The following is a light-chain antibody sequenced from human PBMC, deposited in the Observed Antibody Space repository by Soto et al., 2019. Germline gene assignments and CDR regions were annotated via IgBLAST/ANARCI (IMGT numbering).Light chain of an antibody. V-gene: IGLV2-14*01. CDR3: SSYTTTTRL. Sequence: QSALTQPASVSGSPGQSITISCTGTSSDIGSNNYVSWVQQRPGKAPTLIIYEVSNRPSGVSTHFSGSKSGNTASLTISGLLPEAEAEYYCSSYTTTTRLFGGGTQLTVL. CDR2: EVS. CDR1: SSDIGSNNY. J-gene: IGLJ3*02.